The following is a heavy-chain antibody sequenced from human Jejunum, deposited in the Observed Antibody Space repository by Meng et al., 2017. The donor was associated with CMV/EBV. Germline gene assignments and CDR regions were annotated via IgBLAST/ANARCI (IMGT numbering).Heavy chain of an antibody. J-gene: IGHJ5*02. D-gene: IGHD3-22*01. CDR3: ASYYYDASGHNWFDA. CDR2: ISYSGST. CDR1: GGSSSSGDYY. V-gene: IGHV4-30-4*08. Sequence: GGSSSSGDYYWSWIRQAPGKGLEWIGYISYSGSTYYNPSLKTRITISIDTSKAQFSLKMSSVTAADTAVYYCASYYYDASGHNWFDAWGRGILVTVSS.